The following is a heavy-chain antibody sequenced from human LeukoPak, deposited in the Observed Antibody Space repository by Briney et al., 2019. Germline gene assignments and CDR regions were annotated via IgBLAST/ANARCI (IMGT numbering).Heavy chain of an antibody. J-gene: IGHJ5*02. CDR1: GGSISSYY. D-gene: IGHD3-22*01. CDR2: IYYSGST. V-gene: IGHV4-59*01. CDR3: ARVSYYDSSGYNWFDP. Sequence: SETLSLTCIVSGGSISSYYWSWIRQPPGKGLEWIGYIYYSGSTNYNPSLKSRVTISVDTSKNQFSLKLSSVTAADTAVYYCARVSYYDSSGYNWFDPWGQGTLVTVSS.